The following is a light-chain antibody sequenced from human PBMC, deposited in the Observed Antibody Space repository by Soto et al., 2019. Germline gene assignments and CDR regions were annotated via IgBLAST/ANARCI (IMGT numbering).Light chain of an antibody. V-gene: IGKV4-1*01. CDR3: HQYYLSPPI. Sequence: DIVMTQSPDSLAVSLGERATINCKSSQSVFYSSNNKNYLAWYQQKPGQPPKLLISWASTRESGFPDRFSGSGSGTYFTLTITSLQTEDVAVYYCHQYYLSPPIFGGGTKVEIK. J-gene: IGKJ4*01. CDR2: WAS. CDR1: QSVFYSSNNKNY.